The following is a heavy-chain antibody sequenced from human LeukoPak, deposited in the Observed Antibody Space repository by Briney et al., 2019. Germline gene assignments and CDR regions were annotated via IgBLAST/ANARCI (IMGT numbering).Heavy chain of an antibody. V-gene: IGHV4-59*01. J-gene: IGHJ4*02. Sequence: SETLSLTCTVSGGSISSYYWSWIRQPPGKGLEWIGYIYYSGSTNYNPSLKSRVTISVDTSKNQFSLKLSSVTAADTAVYYCARPHTTGTTGGFGYWGQGTLVTVSS. D-gene: IGHD1-1*01. CDR2: IYYSGST. CDR1: GGSISSYY. CDR3: ARPHTTGTTGGFGY.